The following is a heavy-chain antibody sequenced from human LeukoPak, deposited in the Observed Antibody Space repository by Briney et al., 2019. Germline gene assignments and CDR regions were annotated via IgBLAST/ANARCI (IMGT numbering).Heavy chain of an antibody. V-gene: IGHV6-1*01. Sequence: SQTLSLTCAISGDSVSSNSAAWNWIRQSPSRGLERLGRTYYRSKWYNDYAVSVKSRITINPDTSKNQFSLQLNSVTPEDTAVYYCARDPLVVVADPAAGAYYYGMDVWGQGTTVTVSS. CDR1: GDSVSSNSAA. CDR3: ARDPLVVVADPAAGAYYYGMDV. CDR2: TYYRSKWYN. J-gene: IGHJ6*02. D-gene: IGHD2-15*01.